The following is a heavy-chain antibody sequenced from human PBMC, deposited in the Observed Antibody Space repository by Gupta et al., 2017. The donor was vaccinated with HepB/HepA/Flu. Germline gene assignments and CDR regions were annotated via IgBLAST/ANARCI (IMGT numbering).Heavy chain of an antibody. CDR1: GFTFSSYG. J-gene: IGHJ4*02. Sequence: QVQLVESGGGVVQPGRSLRLSCAASGFTFSSYGMHWVRQAPGKGLEWVAVIWYDGSNKYYADSVKGRFTISRDNSKNTLYLQMNSLRAEDTAVYYCARVLRSSGWEEELGYWGQGTLVTVSS. V-gene: IGHV3-33*01. CDR2: IWYDGSNK. CDR3: ARVLRSSGWEEELGY. D-gene: IGHD6-19*01.